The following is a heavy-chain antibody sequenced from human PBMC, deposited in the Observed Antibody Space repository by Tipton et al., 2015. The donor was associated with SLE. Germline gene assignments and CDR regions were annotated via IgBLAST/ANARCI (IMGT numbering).Heavy chain of an antibody. CDR2: IRYEGGNK. CDR3: AKLRYSDYDYFDY. Sequence: GFLRLSCVASGFNFGGHGMHWVRQTPGKGLEWVAFIRYEGGNKDYADSVKGRFTISRDNSKNTLYLQMNSLTTEDTAVYYCAKLRYSDYDYFDYWGQGTLVTVSS. J-gene: IGHJ4*02. D-gene: IGHD5-12*01. CDR1: GFNFGGHG. V-gene: IGHV3-30*02.